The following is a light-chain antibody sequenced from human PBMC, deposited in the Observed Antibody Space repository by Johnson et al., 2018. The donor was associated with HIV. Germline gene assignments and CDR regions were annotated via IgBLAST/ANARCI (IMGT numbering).Light chain of an antibody. CDR3: GIWDASLSPLSV. V-gene: IGLV1-51*02. J-gene: IGLJ1*01. CDR2: ENN. Sequence: QSVLTQPPSVSAAPGQRVNISCSGHSSNIENYFVSCYQQLPGAAPKLLIYENNKRPSGIPDRFSGSKSGATATLGITGLQTGDEADYYCGIWDASLSPLSVFGSGTTLTVL. CDR1: SSNIENYF.